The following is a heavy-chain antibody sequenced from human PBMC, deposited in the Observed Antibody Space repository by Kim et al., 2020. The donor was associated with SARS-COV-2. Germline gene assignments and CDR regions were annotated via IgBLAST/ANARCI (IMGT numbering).Heavy chain of an antibody. Sequence: GGSLRLSCAASGFNFNNYGMHWVRQAPGKGLEWVALIWYDGSNKYYADSVKGRFTISRDNSNNTLYLQMNSLRAEDTAVYYCARDRLQPNSPDYYYLGHWGQGSLVTGSS. CDR3: ARDRLQPNSPDYYYLGH. D-gene: IGHD3-22*01. CDR2: IWYDGSNK. V-gene: IGHV3-33*01. J-gene: IGHJ4*02. CDR1: GFNFNNYG.